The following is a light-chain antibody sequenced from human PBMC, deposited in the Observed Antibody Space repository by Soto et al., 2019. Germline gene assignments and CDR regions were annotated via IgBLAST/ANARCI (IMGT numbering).Light chain of an antibody. V-gene: IGKV1-39*01. CDR3: QQSYSTPRT. Sequence: DIQMTQSPSSLSASVGDRFTMTFRSSQSISSYLNWYQQKPGKAPKLLIYAASSLQSGVPSRFSGSGSGTDFTLTISSLQPEDFATYYCQQSYSTPRTFGQGTKVDIK. CDR1: QSISSY. CDR2: AAS. J-gene: IGKJ1*01.